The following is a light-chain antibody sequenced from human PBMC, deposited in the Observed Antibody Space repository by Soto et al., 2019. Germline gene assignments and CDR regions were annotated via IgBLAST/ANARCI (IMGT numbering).Light chain of an antibody. CDR3: QQYNNWPRT. V-gene: IGKV3-15*01. Sequence: EILMTQSPSTLSVSPGERATLSCRASQSVSSNLAWYQQKPGQAPRLLIYGASTRATGIPARFSGSGSATEFTLTISSLKYEDFAVYYCQQYNNWPRTFGQGTRWIS. CDR1: QSVSSN. J-gene: IGKJ1*01. CDR2: GAS.